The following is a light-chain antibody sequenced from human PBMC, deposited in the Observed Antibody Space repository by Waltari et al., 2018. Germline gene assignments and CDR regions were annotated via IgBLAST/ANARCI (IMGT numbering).Light chain of an antibody. CDR2: GAS. CDR3: QLYYIWPPRFT. V-gene: IGKV3-15*01. J-gene: IGKJ2*01. CDR1: QSVGSK. Sequence: EIVMTQSPATLSVSPGERATLSCRASQSVGSKIAWYQQKPGQAPRLLIYGASNRATGIPARFSGSAAGTEFTLTISSLQSEDFAVYYCQLYYIWPPRFTFGHGTKLEI.